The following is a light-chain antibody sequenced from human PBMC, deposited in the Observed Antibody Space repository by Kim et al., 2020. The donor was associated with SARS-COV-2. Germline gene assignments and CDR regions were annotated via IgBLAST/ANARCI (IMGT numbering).Light chain of an antibody. CDR3: QAWDSSTAV. V-gene: IGLV3-1*01. CDR1: KLGDQY. CDR2: QDS. J-gene: IGLJ2*01. Sequence: VPPGQTASITCSGDKLGDQYACWYQQKPGQSPVLVIYQDSKRPSGIPERFSGSNSGNTATLTISGTQAMDEADYYCQAWDSSTAVFGGGTQLTVL.